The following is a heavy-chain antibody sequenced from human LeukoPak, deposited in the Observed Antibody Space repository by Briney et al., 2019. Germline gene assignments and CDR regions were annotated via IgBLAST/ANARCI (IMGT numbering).Heavy chain of an antibody. CDR3: ARGWYPDY. CDR2: INHSGST. J-gene: IGHJ4*02. D-gene: IGHD6-13*01. V-gene: IGHV4-34*01. CDR1: GGSFSGYY. Sequence: SETLSLTCAVYGGSFSGYYWSWIRQPPGKGLEWIEEINHSGSTNYNPSLKSRVTISVDTSKNQFSLKLSSVTAADTAVYYCARGWYPDYWGQGTLVTVSS.